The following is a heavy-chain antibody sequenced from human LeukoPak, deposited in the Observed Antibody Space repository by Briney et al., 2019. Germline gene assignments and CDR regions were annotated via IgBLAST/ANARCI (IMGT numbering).Heavy chain of an antibody. D-gene: IGHD5-18*01. V-gene: IGHV1-69*01. CDR3: ARVDTAMANDPDY. J-gene: IGHJ4*02. CDR1: GGTFSSYA. Sequence: SVKVSCKASGGTFSSYAISWVRQAPGQGLEWMGGIIPIFGTANYAQKFQGRVTITADESTSTAYMELSSLRSEDTAVYYCARVDTAMANDPDYWGQGTLITVSS. CDR2: IIPIFGTA.